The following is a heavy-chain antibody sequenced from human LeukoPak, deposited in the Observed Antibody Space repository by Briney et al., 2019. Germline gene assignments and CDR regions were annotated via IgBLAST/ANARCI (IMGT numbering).Heavy chain of an antibody. V-gene: IGHV1-2*02. CDR1: GYTFTSYY. CDR2: INPNSGAT. J-gene: IGHJ4*01. D-gene: IGHD3-16*01. Sequence: ASVKVSCKASGYTFTSYYMHWVRQAPGHGLKWMGWINPNSGATHYAQSFQARVTMTRDTSIGSGYMELTGLESADTAVYYCARGRRILGGPENAGDFFDFWGQGSLVTVSS. CDR3: ARGRRILGGPENAGDFFDF.